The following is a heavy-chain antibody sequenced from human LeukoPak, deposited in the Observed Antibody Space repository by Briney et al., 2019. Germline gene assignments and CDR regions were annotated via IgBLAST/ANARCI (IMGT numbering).Heavy chain of an antibody. Sequence: ASVKVSCKASVYTFTSFGISWVRQAPGQGLEWMGWINPNSGGTNYAQKFQGRVTMTRDTSISTACMELSRLRSDDTAVYYCATVTSSSWGNWFDPWGQGTLVTVSS. D-gene: IGHD6-13*01. CDR1: VYTFTSFG. V-gene: IGHV1-2*02. CDR3: ATVTSSSWGNWFDP. J-gene: IGHJ5*02. CDR2: INPNSGGT.